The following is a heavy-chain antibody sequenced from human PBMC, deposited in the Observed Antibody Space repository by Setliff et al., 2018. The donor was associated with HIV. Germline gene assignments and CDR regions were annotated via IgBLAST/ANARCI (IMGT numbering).Heavy chain of an antibody. CDR1: GYTFTSYG. Sequence: GASVKVSCKASGYTFTSYGISWVRQAPGQGLEWMGWISAYNGNTNYAQKFQGRITLTTDTSTSTAYMELRSLRSDDTAVYYCARGLPLRDGFNHRALDIWGHGTRVTVSS. J-gene: IGHJ3*02. D-gene: IGHD2-15*01. CDR2: ISAYNGNT. CDR3: ARGLPLRDGFNHRALDI. V-gene: IGHV1-18*01.